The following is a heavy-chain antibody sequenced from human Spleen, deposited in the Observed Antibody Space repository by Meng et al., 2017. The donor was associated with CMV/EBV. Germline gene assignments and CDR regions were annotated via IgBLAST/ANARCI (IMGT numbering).Heavy chain of an antibody. Sequence: GGSLRLSCAASGFTFSNYAFHWVRQAPGKGLEWVALISYDGSNKYYADSVKGRFTISRDNSKNTLYLQMNSLRGEDTAVYYCARDFGWWELLTDYWGQGTLVTVSS. D-gene: IGHD1-26*01. CDR3: ARDFGWWELLTDY. V-gene: IGHV3-30*04. CDR1: GFTFSNYA. CDR2: ISYDGSNK. J-gene: IGHJ4*02.